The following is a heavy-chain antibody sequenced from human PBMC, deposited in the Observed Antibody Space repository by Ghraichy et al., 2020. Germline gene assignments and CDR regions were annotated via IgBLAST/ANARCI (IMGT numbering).Heavy chain of an antibody. CDR3: ARDGYKVVAGINDGFDI. Sequence: SETLSLTCAVSGVSISSGDYSWNWIRQTPGKGLEWIGNIYHSGISHYNPSLKSRVTISVDGSKNQFFLKLSSVTAADTAVYYCARDGYKVVAGINDGFDIWGQGTMVTVSS. CDR1: GVSISSGDYS. CDR2: IYHSGIS. V-gene: IGHV4-30-2*01. J-gene: IGHJ3*02. D-gene: IGHD6-19*01.